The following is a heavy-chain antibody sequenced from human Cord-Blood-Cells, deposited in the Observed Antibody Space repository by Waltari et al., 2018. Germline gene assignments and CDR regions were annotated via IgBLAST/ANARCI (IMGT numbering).Heavy chain of an antibody. CDR3: ARGRVYCSSTSCYYYYGMDV. V-gene: IGHV4-34*01. D-gene: IGHD2-2*01. Sequence: QVQLQQWGAGLLKPSETLSLTCAVYGGSFSGYYWSWIRQPPGKGLEWIGEINHSGSTNSNPSLKSRVTRSVDASKNQFSLKLSAVTTADTAVYYCARGRVYCSSTSCYYYYGMDVWGQGTTVTVSS. CDR2: INHSGST. CDR1: GGSFSGYY. J-gene: IGHJ6*02.